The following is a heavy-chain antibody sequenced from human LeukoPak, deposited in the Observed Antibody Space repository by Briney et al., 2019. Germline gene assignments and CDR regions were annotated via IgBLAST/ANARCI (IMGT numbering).Heavy chain of an antibody. V-gene: IGHV3-7*04. CDR1: GFPFSSYW. CDR3: TRVGYIDEGIDY. D-gene: IGHD5-24*01. CDR2: IKQDGSKK. Sequence: GGSLRLSCAASGFPFSSYWMTWVRQAPGKGLEWVANIKQDGSKKSYVDSVKGRFTISRDNAKNSLYLQVNSLRAEDTAIYYCTRVGYIDEGIDYWGQGTLVTVSS. J-gene: IGHJ4*02.